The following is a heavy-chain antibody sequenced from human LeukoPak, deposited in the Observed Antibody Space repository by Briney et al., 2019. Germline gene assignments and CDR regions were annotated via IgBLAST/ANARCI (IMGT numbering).Heavy chain of an antibody. CDR1: GFTFSSYV. V-gene: IGHV3-30*18. Sequence: GGSLRLSCVVSGFTFSSYVMHWVRQAPGKGLEWMAVISYDGTNKYYADSVKGRFTISRDNSKNTLYLQMNSLRAEDTAVYYCAKDLNYDFWSGLGNWGQGTLVTVSS. CDR3: AKDLNYDFWSGLGN. J-gene: IGHJ4*02. D-gene: IGHD3-3*01. CDR2: ISYDGTNK.